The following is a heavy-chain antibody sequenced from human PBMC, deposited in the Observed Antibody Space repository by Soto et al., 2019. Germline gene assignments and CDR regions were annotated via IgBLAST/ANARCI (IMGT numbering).Heavy chain of an antibody. CDR2: IYYSGST. Sequence: SETLSLTCSVSGGSISSDTHYWGWIRQAPGKGLEWIGSIYYSGSTYYNPSLRSRVTISVDTSENQFSLKKSSVTAADTAVYYCARLRYGSGTYFDYWGQGTLVTVSS. D-gene: IGHD3-10*01. V-gene: IGHV4-39*01. CDR3: ARLRYGSGTYFDY. CDR1: GGSISSDTHY. J-gene: IGHJ4*02.